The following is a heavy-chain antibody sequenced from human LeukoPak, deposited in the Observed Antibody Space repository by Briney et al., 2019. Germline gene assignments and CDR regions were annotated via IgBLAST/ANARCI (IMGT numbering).Heavy chain of an antibody. V-gene: IGHV4-59*01. Sequence: PSETLSLTCTVSGGSISSYYWSRIRQPPGKGLEWIGYIYYSGSTNYNPSLKSRVTISVDTSKNQFSLKLSSVTAADTAVYYCARAGRSGYYYDSSGYHLDYWGQGTLVTVSS. D-gene: IGHD3-22*01. CDR2: IYYSGST. CDR3: ARAGRSGYYYDSSGYHLDY. CDR1: GGSISSYY. J-gene: IGHJ4*02.